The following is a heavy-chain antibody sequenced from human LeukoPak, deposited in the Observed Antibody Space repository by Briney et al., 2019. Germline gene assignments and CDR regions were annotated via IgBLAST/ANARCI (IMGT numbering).Heavy chain of an antibody. J-gene: IGHJ4*02. CDR3: ARDTPIAAGVTAYVLDY. Sequence: PGGSLRLSCAASGFTFSSYSMNWVRQAPGKGLEWVSFISSGSSIIHYADSVKGRFTISRDDAKDSLYLQMSSLRDEDTAVYYCARDTPIAAGVTAYVLDYWGQGTLVTVSS. CDR1: GFTFSSYS. CDR2: ISSGSSII. V-gene: IGHV3-48*02. D-gene: IGHD3-10*02.